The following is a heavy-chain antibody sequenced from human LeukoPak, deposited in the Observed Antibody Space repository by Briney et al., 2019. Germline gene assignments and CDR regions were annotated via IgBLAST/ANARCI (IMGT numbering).Heavy chain of an antibody. V-gene: IGHV1-18*01. CDR2: ISAYNGNT. CDR1: GYTFTSYG. J-gene: IGHJ5*02. CDR3: AREISGVAAAGDTGWFDP. Sequence: ASVKVSCKASGYTFTSYGISWVQQAPGQGLEWMGWISAYNGNTNYAQKLQGRVTMTTDTSTSTAYMELRSLRSDDTAVYYCAREISGVAAAGDTGWFDPWGQGTLVTVSS. D-gene: IGHD6-13*01.